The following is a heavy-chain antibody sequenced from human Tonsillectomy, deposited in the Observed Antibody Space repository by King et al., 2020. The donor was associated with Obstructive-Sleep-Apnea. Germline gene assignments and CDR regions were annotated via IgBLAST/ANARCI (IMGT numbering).Heavy chain of an antibody. Sequence: TLNESGPALVKPTQTLTLTFPFSGFSLSTFRMCLSWIRQPPGKALEMLARTDCDDDQYYSTSLKTRLTNAQDTSKNQVVLTMTNMDPVDTATYYCARIGSGYSFDYWGQGTLVTVSS. D-gene: IGHD5-12*01. CDR2: TDCDDDQ. J-gene: IGHJ4*02. CDR3: ARIGSGYSFDY. V-gene: IGHV2-70*11. CDR1: GFSLSTFRMC.